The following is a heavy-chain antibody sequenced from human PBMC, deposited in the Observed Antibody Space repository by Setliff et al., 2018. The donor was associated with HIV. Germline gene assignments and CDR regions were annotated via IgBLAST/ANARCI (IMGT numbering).Heavy chain of an antibody. CDR1: GDSLNTYY. V-gene: IGHV4-4*07. CDR3: ARGNNDLESFDY. J-gene: IGHJ4*02. Sequence: PSETLSLTCNVSGDSLNTYYWSWIRQSAGKGLEWIGRIYASGKTTFNPSLKSRITMSVDTSKNQFSLKLTSVTAADTAVYYCARGNNDLESFDYWGQGALVTV. D-gene: IGHD3-3*01. CDR2: IYASGKT.